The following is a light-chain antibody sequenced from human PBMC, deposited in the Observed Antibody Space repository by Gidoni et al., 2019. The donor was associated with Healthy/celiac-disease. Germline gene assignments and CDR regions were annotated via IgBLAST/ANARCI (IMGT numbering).Light chain of an antibody. J-gene: IGKJ3*01. V-gene: IGKV3-11*01. CDR2: EAS. CDR1: QSVSSY. CDR3: QQRSNWPLFT. Sequence: IVSTQSQATLTLSHGEKVTLSCRASQSVSSYLAWYQQKPGQAPRLLIYEASNKATGIPARFSGSGSWTDVTLTIISLDPEDFAVYYCQQRSNWPLFTFGPXTKVDIK.